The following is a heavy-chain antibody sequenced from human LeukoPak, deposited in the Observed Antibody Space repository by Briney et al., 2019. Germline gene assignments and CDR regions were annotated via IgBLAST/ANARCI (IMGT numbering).Heavy chain of an antibody. CDR2: IRSRTYGGTT. V-gene: IGHV3-49*04. J-gene: IGHJ6*02. CDR3: ARDRVVAATSYYYYYGMDV. CDR1: GLTFGDYA. D-gene: IGHD2-15*01. Sequence: PGRSLRLSCTASGLTFGDYAMSWVRQAPGKGLEWISSIRSRTYGGTTEYAASVKGRFTFSRDDSKRIAYLQMNGLKAEDTGVYYCARDRVVAATSYYYYYGMDVWGQGTTVTVSS.